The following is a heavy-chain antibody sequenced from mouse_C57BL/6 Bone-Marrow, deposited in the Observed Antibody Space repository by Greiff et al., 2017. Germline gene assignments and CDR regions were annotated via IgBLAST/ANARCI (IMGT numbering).Heavy chain of an antibody. Sequence: EVTVEESGGGLVQPGGSMKLSCAASGFTFSDAWMDWVRHSPEKGLERVSEIRNKANNHATYYAASVKGRFTISRDDSKSSVYLQMNSLRAEDTGIYYCTLEGYWGQGTSVTVSS. J-gene: IGHJ4*01. CDR1: GFTFSDAW. V-gene: IGHV6-6*01. CDR2: IRNKANNHAT. CDR3: TLEGY.